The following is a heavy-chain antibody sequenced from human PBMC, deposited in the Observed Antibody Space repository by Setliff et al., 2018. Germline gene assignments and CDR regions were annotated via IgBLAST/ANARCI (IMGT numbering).Heavy chain of an antibody. J-gene: IGHJ4*02. CDR2: IDPSDSYT. D-gene: IGHD1-26*01. Sequence: GESLKISCKGSGYSFTSYWISWVRQMPGKGLEWMGRIDPSDSYTNYSPSFQGHVTISADKSISTAYLQWSSLKASDTAIYYCARSLVGATYSVYFDYRGQGALVTVSS. CDR3: ARSLVGATYSVYFDY. V-gene: IGHV5-10-1*01. CDR1: GYSFTSYW.